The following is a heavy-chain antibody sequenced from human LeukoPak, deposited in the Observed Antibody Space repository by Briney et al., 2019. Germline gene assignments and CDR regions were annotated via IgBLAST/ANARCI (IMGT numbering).Heavy chain of an antibody. J-gene: IGHJ6*02. V-gene: IGHV1-69*13. Sequence: ASVKVSCKASGYTFTSYGISWVRQAPGQGLEWMGGIIPIFGTANYAQKFQGRVTITADESTSTAYMELSSLRSEDTAVYYCARNGDGGNSAYYYYYGMDVWGQGTTVTVSS. CDR1: GYTFTSYG. D-gene: IGHD4-23*01. CDR3: ARNGDGGNSAYYYYYGMDV. CDR2: IIPIFGTA.